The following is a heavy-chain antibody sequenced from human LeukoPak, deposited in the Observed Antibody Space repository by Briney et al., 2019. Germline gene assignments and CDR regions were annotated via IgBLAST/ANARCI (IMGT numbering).Heavy chain of an antibody. CDR2: INPNSGCT. CDR3: ASGGRHSSSWYPVNY. J-gene: IGHJ4*02. V-gene: IGHV1-2*02. CDR1: GYTFTGYY. D-gene: IGHD6-13*01. Sequence: ASVKVSCKASGYTFTGYYMHWVRQAPGQGLEWMGWINPNSGCTNYAQKFQGRVTMTRDTSISTAYMELSRLRSDDTAVYYCASGGRHSSSWYPVNYWGQGTLVTVSS.